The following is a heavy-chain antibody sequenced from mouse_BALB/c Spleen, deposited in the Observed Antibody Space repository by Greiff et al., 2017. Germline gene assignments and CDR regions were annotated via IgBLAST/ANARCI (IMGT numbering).Heavy chain of an antibody. D-gene: IGHD1-1*01. CDR3: AREDYGYAMDY. V-gene: IGHV5-6-5*01. J-gene: IGHJ4*01. CDR1: GFTFSSYA. Sequence: EVKLVESGGGLVKPGVSLKLSCAASGFTFSSYAMSWVRQTPEKRLEWVASISSGGSTYYPDSVKGRFTISRDNARNILYLQMSSLRSEDTAMYYCAREDYGYAMDYWGQGTSVTVSS. CDR2: ISSGGST.